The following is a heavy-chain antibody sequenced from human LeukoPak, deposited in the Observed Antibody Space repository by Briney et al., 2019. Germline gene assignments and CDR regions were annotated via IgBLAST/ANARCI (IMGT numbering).Heavy chain of an antibody. Sequence: GESLKISRKGSGYSFTSYWIGWVRQMPGKGLEWLGIIYPGDSDTRYSPSFEGQVTISADKSITTAYLQWSSLKASDTAMYYCARHSGSYYWFDPWGQGTLVTVSS. J-gene: IGHJ5*02. CDR1: GYSFTSYW. CDR2: IYPGDSDT. CDR3: ARHSGSYYWFDP. D-gene: IGHD1-26*01. V-gene: IGHV5-51*01.